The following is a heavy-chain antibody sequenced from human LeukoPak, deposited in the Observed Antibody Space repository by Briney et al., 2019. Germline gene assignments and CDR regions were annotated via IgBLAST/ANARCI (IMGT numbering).Heavy chain of an antibody. Sequence: GASVKVSCKASGGTFSSYAISWVRQAPGQGLEWMGGIIPIFGTANYAQKFQGRVTITADESTSTAYMELSSLRSEDTAVYYCATGHIVGATSLLYYWGQGTPVTVSS. CDR2: IIPIFGTA. V-gene: IGHV1-69*01. CDR1: GGTFSSYA. J-gene: IGHJ4*02. D-gene: IGHD1-26*01. CDR3: ATGHIVGATSLLYY.